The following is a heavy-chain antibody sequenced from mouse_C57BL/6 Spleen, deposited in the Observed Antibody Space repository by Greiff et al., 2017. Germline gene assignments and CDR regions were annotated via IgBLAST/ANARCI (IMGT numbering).Heavy chain of an antibody. CDR2: ISSGGSYT. J-gene: IGHJ1*03. Sequence: EVQVVESGGDLVKPGGSLKLSCAASGFTFSSYGMSWVRQTPDKRLEWVATISSGGSYTYYPDSVKGRFTISRDNAKNTLYLQMSSLKSEDTAIYYCARHEVWKYFDVWGTGTTVTVAS. V-gene: IGHV5-6*01. CDR1: GFTFSSYG. CDR3: ARHEVWKYFDV.